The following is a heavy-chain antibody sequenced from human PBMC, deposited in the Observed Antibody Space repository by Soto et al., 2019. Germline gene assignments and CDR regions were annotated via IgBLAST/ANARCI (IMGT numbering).Heavy chain of an antibody. CDR2: ISYEGMGE. Sequence: QVQLVESGGGVVQPGGPLILSCAASRFTLSNCGMHWDRQAPGSGLVWVAMISYEGMGEHYIDSVKGRFTICREASNNTLYLQMNSLRPEDTAVYYCAKDLYTRRWYNDFDPWGQGKLVTVSS. CDR3: AKDLYTRRWYNDFDP. CDR1: RFTLSNCG. V-gene: IGHV3-30*18. J-gene: IGHJ5*02. D-gene: IGHD1-1*01.